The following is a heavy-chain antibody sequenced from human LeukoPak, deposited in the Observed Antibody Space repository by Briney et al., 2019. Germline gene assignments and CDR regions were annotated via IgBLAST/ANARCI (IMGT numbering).Heavy chain of an antibody. D-gene: IGHD3-10*01. CDR1: GFTFSTYG. CDR3: ANEWLHVSGSYKANN. Sequence: GGSLRLSCAASGFTFSTYGMHWVRQAPGKGLEWVAFIRSDGSDKYHADSVKGRFTISRDNSKNMLYLQMNSLRTEDTAVYYCANEWLHVSGSYKANNWGQGTLVTVSS. CDR2: IRSDGSDK. J-gene: IGHJ4*02. V-gene: IGHV3-30*02.